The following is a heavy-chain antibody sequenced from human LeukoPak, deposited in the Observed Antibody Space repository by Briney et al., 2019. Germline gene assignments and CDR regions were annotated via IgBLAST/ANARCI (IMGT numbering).Heavy chain of an antibody. CDR2: INHSGST. D-gene: IGHD5-12*01. CDR3: ARRRGYSGYDYRY. J-gene: IGHJ4*02. V-gene: IGHV4-34*01. CDR1: GGSFSGYY. Sequence: SGTLSLTCAVYGGSFSGYYWSWIRQPPGKGLEWIGEINHSGSTNYNPSLKSRVTISVDTSKNQFSLKLSSVTAADTAVYYCARRRGYSGYDYRYWGQGTLVTVSS.